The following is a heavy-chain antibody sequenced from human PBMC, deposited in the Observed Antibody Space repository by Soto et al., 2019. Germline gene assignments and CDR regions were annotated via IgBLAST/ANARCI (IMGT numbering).Heavy chain of an antibody. CDR2: MYYSGSS. D-gene: IGHD2-2*01. V-gene: IGHV4-39*07. CDR1: GGSTSDKSYF. Sequence: SETLSLTCAVSGGSTSDKSYFWCWVRQSPGKGLEWIGSMYYSGSSYYNPSLKSRVAISVDTSKNQFSLKLSSVTDADTAVYYCARAYQLLAFDYWGQGPLVTVSS. J-gene: IGHJ4*02. CDR3: ARAYQLLAFDY.